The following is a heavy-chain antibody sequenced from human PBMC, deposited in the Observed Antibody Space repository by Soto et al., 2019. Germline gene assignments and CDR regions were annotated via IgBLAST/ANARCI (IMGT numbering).Heavy chain of an antibody. CDR1: GYTFTSYG. D-gene: IGHD1-1*01. Sequence: QVHLVQSGAEVKKPGASVKVSCKASGYTFTSYGITWVRQAPGQGLEWMGWISAHNGNTDYAQKLEGRVIVTRDTATSTAYMELRSLRSDDTAVYYCARGRYGDYWGQGALVTVSS. CDR3: ARGRYGDY. CDR2: ISAHNGNT. J-gene: IGHJ4*02. V-gene: IGHV1-18*01.